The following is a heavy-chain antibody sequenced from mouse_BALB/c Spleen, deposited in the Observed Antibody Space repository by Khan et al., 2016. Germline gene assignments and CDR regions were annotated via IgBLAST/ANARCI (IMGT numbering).Heavy chain of an antibody. CDR2: IDPANGNT. J-gene: IGHJ3*01. CDR1: GFNIKDTY. Sequence: VQLQQSGAELVKPGASVKLSCTASGFNIKDTYMHWVKQRPEQGLEWIGRIDPANGNTKYDPKFQGKATITADTSSNTAYLQISSLTSEDTAVYYCARSPYDYDVGLAYWGQGTLVTVSA. V-gene: IGHV14-3*02. D-gene: IGHD2-4*01. CDR3: ARSPYDYDVGLAY.